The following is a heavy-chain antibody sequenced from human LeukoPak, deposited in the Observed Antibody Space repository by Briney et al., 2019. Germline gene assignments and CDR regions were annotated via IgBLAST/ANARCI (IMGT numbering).Heavy chain of an antibody. D-gene: IGHD4-11*01. J-gene: IGHJ4*02. CDR3: ARDGMTTPAFDY. CDR2: ISSSSSYI. CDR1: GFTFSSYS. Sequence: GGSLRLSRAASGFTFSSYSMNWVRQAPGKGLEWVSSISSSSSYIYYADSVKGRFTISRDNAKNSLYLQMNSLGAEDTAVYYCARDGMTTPAFDYWGQGTLVTVSS. V-gene: IGHV3-21*01.